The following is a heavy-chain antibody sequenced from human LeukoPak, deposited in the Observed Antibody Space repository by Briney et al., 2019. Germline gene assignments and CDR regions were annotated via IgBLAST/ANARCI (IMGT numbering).Heavy chain of an antibody. J-gene: IGHJ4*02. D-gene: IGHD2-15*01. Sequence: PSETLSLTCTVSGGSVSSASDYWTWIRQPPGKGLGWIGYIYYSGSTNYNPSLKSRVTMSVDTSKNQFSLKLSSVTAADTAVYYCARESLGYCSGGSCSSHFDYWGQGTLVTVSS. CDR3: ARESLGYCSGGSCSSHFDY. V-gene: IGHV4-61*01. CDR2: IYYSGST. CDR1: GGSVSSASDY.